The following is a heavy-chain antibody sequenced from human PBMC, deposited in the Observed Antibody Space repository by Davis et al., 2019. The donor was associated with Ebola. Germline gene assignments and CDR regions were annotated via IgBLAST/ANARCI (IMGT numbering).Heavy chain of an antibody. CDR1: GFTFSSYA. CDR2: ISYDGSNK. CDR3: AKGGSGVWGSYRD. D-gene: IGHD3-16*02. V-gene: IGHV3-30-3*01. J-gene: IGHJ4*02. Sequence: GESLKISCAASGFTFSSYAMHWVRQAPGKGLEWVAVISYDGSNKYYADSVKGRFTISRDNSKNTLYLQMNSLRAEDTAVYYCAKGGSGVWGSYRDWGQGTLVTVSS.